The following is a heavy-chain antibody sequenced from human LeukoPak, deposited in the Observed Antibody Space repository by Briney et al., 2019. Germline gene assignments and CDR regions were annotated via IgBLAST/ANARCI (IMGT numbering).Heavy chain of an antibody. D-gene: IGHD2-2*01. J-gene: IGHJ3*02. V-gene: IGHV1-2*02. CDR1: GYNFIGYY. CDR3: ARGLYCSSTSCWPGYPTDAFDI. Sequence: ASVKVSCKTSGYNFIGYYIHWVRQAPGQGLEWMGWINPNSGGTNYAQKFQGRVTMTRDTSISTAYMELSRLRSDDTAVYYCARGLYCSSTSCWPGYPTDAFDIWGQGTMVTVSS. CDR2: INPNSGGT.